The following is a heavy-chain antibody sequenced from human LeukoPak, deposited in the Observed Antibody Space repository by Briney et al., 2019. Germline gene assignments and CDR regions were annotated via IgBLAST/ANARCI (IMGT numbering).Heavy chain of an antibody. Sequence: PGGSLRLSCAASGFTVSSNYMSWVRQAPGKGLEWVSVIYSGGSTYYADSVKGRFTISRDNSKNTLYLQMNSLRAEDTAVYYCAKDGYSSGWQFPYYFDYWGQGTLVTVSS. D-gene: IGHD6-19*01. CDR3: AKDGYSSGWQFPYYFDY. J-gene: IGHJ4*02. V-gene: IGHV3-53*01. CDR2: IYSGGST. CDR1: GFTVSSNY.